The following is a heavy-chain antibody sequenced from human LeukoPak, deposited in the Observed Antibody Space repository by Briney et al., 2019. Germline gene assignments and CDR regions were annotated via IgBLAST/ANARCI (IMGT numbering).Heavy chain of an antibody. CDR2: ISGGSITI. CDR1: GFTVSSNY. CDR3: VRVKSSAFDY. V-gene: IGHV3-48*02. J-gene: IGHJ4*02. Sequence: PGGSLRLSCAASGFTVSSNYMSWVRQAPGKGLEWLSYISGGSITIYYADSVKGRFSISRDNAKNSLYLQMNSLRDEDTAVYYCVRVKSSAFDYWGQGTLVTVSS. D-gene: IGHD3-3*02.